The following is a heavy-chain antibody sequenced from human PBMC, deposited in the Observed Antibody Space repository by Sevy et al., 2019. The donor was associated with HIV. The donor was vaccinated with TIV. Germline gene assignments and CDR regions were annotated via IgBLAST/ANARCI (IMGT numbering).Heavy chain of an antibody. V-gene: IGHV3-15*01. J-gene: IGHJ4*02. D-gene: IGHD1-26*01. CDR1: GFTFSNAW. Sequence: GGSLRLSCAASGFTFSNAWMSWVRQAPGKGLEWVGRIKSKTDGGTTDYAAPVKGRFTISRDDSKNTLYLQMNSLKTEDTAIYYCTTDSKNRELSAVLDYWGQGTLVTVSS. CDR3: TTDSKNRELSAVLDY. CDR2: IKSKTDGGTT.